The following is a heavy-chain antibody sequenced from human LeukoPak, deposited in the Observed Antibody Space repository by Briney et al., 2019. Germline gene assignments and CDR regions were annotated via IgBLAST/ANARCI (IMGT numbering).Heavy chain of an antibody. CDR3: AKDPRGSHNWLDP. CDR2: ISGSGGST. D-gene: IGHD3-10*01. Sequence: PGGSLRLSCAASGFTFSSFAMYWVRHAPGKGLEWVPSISGSGGSTYSADSVKGGFTISRDHSKNPLYPQMNSLRAEDTAVSSCAKDPRGSHNWLDPWGQGTLVTVSS. V-gene: IGHV3-23*01. CDR1: GFTFSSFA. J-gene: IGHJ5*02.